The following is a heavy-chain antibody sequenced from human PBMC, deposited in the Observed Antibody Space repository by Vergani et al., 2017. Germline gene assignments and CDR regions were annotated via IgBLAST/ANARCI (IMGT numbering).Heavy chain of an antibody. CDR3: AKDVLGDSSDLES. CDR1: GFPFSSYA. D-gene: IGHD3-22*01. Sequence: HLLESGGGLVQPGGSLRLSCAASGFPFSSYALTWVRQAPGKGLEWVSTINRSGFNTYYADSVKGRFTVSRDNSKNTLFLQMNSLRAGDPAVYYCAKDVLGDSSDLESWGPGNLVTVSS. J-gene: IGHJ4*02. CDR2: INRSGFNT. V-gene: IGHV3-23*01.